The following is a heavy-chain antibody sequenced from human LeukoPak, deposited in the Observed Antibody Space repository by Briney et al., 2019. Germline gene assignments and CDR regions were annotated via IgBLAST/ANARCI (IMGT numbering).Heavy chain of an antibody. CDR2: ISYDGSNK. J-gene: IGHJ4*02. CDR1: GFTFSSYG. Sequence: GGSLRLSCAASGFTFSSYGMHWVRQAPGKGLEWVAVISYDGSNKYYADSVKGRFTISRDNSKNTLYLQMNSLRAEDTAVYYCAKDTRGISYDILTGRPSDYWGQGTLVTVSS. V-gene: IGHV3-30*18. D-gene: IGHD3-9*01. CDR3: AKDTRGISYDILTGRPSDY.